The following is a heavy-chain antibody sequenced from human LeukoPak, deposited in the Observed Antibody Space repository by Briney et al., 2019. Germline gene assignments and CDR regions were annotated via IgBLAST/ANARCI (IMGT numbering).Heavy chain of an antibody. Sequence: SVKVSCKASGGTFSSYASSWVRQAPGQGLEWMGGIIPIFGTANYAQKFQGRVTITADKSTSTAYMELSSLRSEDTAVYYCTALYYYDSSGYYFFDYWGQGTLVTVSS. D-gene: IGHD3-22*01. CDR2: IIPIFGTA. CDR3: TALYYYDSSGYYFFDY. J-gene: IGHJ4*02. CDR1: GGTFSSYA. V-gene: IGHV1-69*06.